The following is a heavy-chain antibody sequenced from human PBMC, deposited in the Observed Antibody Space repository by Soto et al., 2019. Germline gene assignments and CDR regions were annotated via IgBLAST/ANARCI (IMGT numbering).Heavy chain of an antibody. CDR3: ATVANMAPLEGHMDV. CDR2: IYYREST. D-gene: IGHD1-1*01. CDR1: GGSISSHY. J-gene: IGHJ6*03. V-gene: IGHV4-59*11. Sequence: QLQLQESGPGLVKPSETLSLTCTVSGGSISSHYWSWIRQPPGKGLEWVGYIYYRESTGSNPSLKSGVTMSVDTPNNQFSLKVTSVTAADTAVYYCATVANMAPLEGHMDVGGKGTRVTVSS.